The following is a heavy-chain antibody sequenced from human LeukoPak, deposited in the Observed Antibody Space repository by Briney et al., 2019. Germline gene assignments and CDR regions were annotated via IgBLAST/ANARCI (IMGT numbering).Heavy chain of an antibody. J-gene: IGHJ3*02. D-gene: IGHD5-12*01. CDR1: GGSISSSSYY. Sequence: SETLSLTCTVSGGSISSSSYYWGWIRQPPGKGLEWIGSIYYRGSTYYNPSLKSRVTISVDTSKNQFSLKLSSVTAADTAVYYCAPTSYDYADDAFDIWGQGTMVTVSS. CDR2: IYYRGST. V-gene: IGHV4-39*01. CDR3: APTSYDYADDAFDI.